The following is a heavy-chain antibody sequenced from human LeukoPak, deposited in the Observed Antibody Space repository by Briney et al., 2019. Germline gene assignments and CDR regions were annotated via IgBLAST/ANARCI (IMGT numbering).Heavy chain of an antibody. V-gene: IGHV5-51*01. D-gene: IGHD3-3*01. CDR3: ARRRDFWSGYCNYFDY. CDR1: GYSFTSYW. CDR2: IYPGDSDT. Sequence: GESLKISCKGSGYSFTSYWIGWVRQLPGKGLEWMGIIYPGDSDTRYSPSFQGQVTISADKSISTAYLQWSSLKASDTAMYYCARRRDFWSGYCNYFDYWGQGTLVTVSS. J-gene: IGHJ4*02.